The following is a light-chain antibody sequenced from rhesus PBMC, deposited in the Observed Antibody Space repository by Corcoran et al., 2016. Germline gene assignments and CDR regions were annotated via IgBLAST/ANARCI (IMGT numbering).Light chain of an antibody. V-gene: IGKV1-32*02. CDR2: YSK. J-gene: IGKJ2*01. Sequence: DIQMSQSPSSLSASVGDRVTITCRASQGISRYLNWYQQEPGKAPKLLVYYSKHLESGVPSRFSCSGSGTDFTLSISSLMPEDFATYYCQQGNSNPYSFGQGTKVEIK. CDR3: QQGNSNPYS. CDR1: QGISRY.